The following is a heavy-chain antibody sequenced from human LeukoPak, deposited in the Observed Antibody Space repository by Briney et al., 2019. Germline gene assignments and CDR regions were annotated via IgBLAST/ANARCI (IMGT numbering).Heavy chain of an antibody. V-gene: IGHV4-39*01. Sequence: SETLSLTCTVSGGSISSTDYYWGWIRQPPGKGLEGIGSIYYSGSTYYNPSLQSRVTVSVDTSKNQSSQQLSSVTAADTAVYYCARHLGAIRGGFDSWGQGTLVTVSS. D-gene: IGHD1-26*01. CDR2: IYYSGST. J-gene: IGHJ4*02. CDR3: ARHLGAIRGGFDS. CDR1: GGSISSTDYY.